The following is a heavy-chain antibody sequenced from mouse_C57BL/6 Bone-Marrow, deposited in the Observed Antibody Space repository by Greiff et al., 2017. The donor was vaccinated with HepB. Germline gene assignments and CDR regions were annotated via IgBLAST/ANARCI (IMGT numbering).Heavy chain of an antibody. J-gene: IGHJ4*01. CDR3: ARGHYDYDGGY. D-gene: IGHD2-4*01. V-gene: IGHV1-80*01. CDR1: GYAFSSYW. Sequence: QVQLKESGAELVKPGASVKISCKASGYAFSSYWMNWVKQRPGKGLEWIGQIYPGDGDTNYNGKLKGKATLTADKSSSTAYMQLSSLTSEDTAVYFCARGHYDYDGGYWGQGTSVTVSS. CDR2: IYPGDGDT.